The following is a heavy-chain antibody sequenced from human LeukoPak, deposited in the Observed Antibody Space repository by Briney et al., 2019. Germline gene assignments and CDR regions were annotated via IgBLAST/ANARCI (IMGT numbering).Heavy chain of an antibody. CDR2: VSGSGGST. Sequence: GGSLRLSCGASGFTFSSYAMSWVRQAPGKGLQWVSAVSGSGGSTYYADSVKGRFTISRDNSKNTLYLQMNSLGAEDTAVYYCAKDVLMGSPYYFDYWGQGSLVTVSS. D-gene: IGHD5-24*01. CDR1: GFTFSSYA. J-gene: IGHJ4*02. V-gene: IGHV3-23*01. CDR3: AKDVLMGSPYYFDY.